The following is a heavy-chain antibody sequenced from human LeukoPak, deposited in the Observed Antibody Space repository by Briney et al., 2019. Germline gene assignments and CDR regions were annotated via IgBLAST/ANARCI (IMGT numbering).Heavy chain of an antibody. J-gene: IGHJ3*02. CDR3: AKGVAVTDDAFDI. Sequence: PGGSPRLSCAASGFTFSSYAMSWVRQAPGKGLEWVSAIRGSGGSTYYADSVKGRFTISRDNSKNTLYLQMNSLRAEDTAVYYCAKGVAVTDDAFDIWGQGTMVTVSS. V-gene: IGHV3-23*01. CDR2: IRGSGGST. CDR1: GFTFSSYA. D-gene: IGHD6-19*01.